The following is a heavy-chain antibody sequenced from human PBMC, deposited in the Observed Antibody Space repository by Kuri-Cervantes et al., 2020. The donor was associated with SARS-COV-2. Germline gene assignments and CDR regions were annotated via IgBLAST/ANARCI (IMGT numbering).Heavy chain of an antibody. J-gene: IGHJ6*03. V-gene: IGHV3-43*01. Sequence: GGSLRLSCAASGFTFDDYTMHWVRQAPGRGLEWVSLISWDGGSTYYADSVKGRFTISRDNSKNTLYLQMNSLRAEDTAVYYCAKDFGFRGFYYYYYMDVWGKGTTVTVSS. CDR1: GFTFDDYT. CDR2: ISWDGGST. CDR3: AKDFGFRGFYYYYYMDV. D-gene: IGHD3-10*01.